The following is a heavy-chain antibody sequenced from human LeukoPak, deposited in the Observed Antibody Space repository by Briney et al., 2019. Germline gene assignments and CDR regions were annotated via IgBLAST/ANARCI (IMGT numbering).Heavy chain of an antibody. CDR2: FYSSGST. D-gene: IGHD1-1*01. CDR3: ARLEKKSYYYMDV. Sequence: GGSLRLSCAVTGFTVSSNYMGWVRQAPGKGLEWVSVFYSSGSTYYADSVKGRFTISRDNSENTLFLQMNTLRAEDTAVYYCARLEKKSYYYMDVWGKGTTVTVFS. V-gene: IGHV3-53*01. J-gene: IGHJ6*03. CDR1: GFTVSSNY.